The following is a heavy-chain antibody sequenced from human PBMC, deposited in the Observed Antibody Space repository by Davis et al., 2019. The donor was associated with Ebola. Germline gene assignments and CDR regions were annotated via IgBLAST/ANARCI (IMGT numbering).Heavy chain of an antibody. CDR3: ARFVGYCSSTSCLNWFDP. V-gene: IGHV3-74*01. D-gene: IGHD2-2*01. CDR2: INSDGSST. CDR1: GFTFSSYW. J-gene: IGHJ5*02. Sequence: GESLKISCAASGFTFSSYWMHWVRQAPGKGLVWVSRINSDGSSTSYADSVKGRFTISRDNAKNSLYLQMNSLRAEDTAVYYCARFVGYCSSTSCLNWFDPWGQGTLVTVSS.